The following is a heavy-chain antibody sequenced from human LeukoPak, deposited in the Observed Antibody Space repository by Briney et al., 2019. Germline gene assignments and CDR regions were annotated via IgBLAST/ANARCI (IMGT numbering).Heavy chain of an antibody. CDR2: IYYSGST. J-gene: IGHJ6*03. V-gene: IGHV4-59*08. CDR1: GGSISSYY. CDR3: ARQVRNRSGRYYYYYMDV. D-gene: IGHD1-14*01. Sequence: SETLSLTCTVSGGSISSYYWSWIRQSPGKGLEWIGYIYYSGSTNFNPSLKSRVTISVDTSKNQFSLKLSSVTAADTAVYYCARQVRNRSGRYYYYYMDVWGKGTTVTISS.